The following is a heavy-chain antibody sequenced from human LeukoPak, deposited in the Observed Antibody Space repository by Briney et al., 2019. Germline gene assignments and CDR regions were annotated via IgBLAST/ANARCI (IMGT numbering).Heavy chain of an antibody. CDR3: ARGRILVAGTIDY. CDR2: ISAYNGNT. V-gene: IGHV1-18*01. J-gene: IGHJ4*02. CDR1: GYTFTGYG. Sequence: ASVKVSCKASGYTFTGYGISWVRQAPGQGLEWMGWISAYNGNTHHPQKFQGGVTMTTDTSTSTAYMELMSLRSDDTAVYYCARGRILVAGTIDYWGQGTLVTVSS. D-gene: IGHD6-19*01.